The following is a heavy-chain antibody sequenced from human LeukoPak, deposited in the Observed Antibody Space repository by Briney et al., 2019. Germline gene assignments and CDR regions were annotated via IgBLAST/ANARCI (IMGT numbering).Heavy chain of an antibody. Sequence: GGSLRLSCAASGFTFSSYAMRWVRQAPGKGLEWVAVISYDGSNKYYADSVKGRFTISSDNSKNTLYLQMNSLRAEDTAVYYCARAATVTMSAFDIWGQGTMVTVSS. D-gene: IGHD4-17*01. CDR2: ISYDGSNK. CDR1: GFTFSSYA. J-gene: IGHJ3*02. V-gene: IGHV3-30-3*01. CDR3: ARAATVTMSAFDI.